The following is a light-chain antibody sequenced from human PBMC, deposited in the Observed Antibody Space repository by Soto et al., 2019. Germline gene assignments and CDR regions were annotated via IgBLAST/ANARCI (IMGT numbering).Light chain of an antibody. CDR3: QQYNNWPPIT. CDR1: QSVSSN. V-gene: IGKV3-15*01. Sequence: VLTQSPGTLSLSPGERATLSCSASQSVSSNLAWYQQKPGQAPRLLIYGASTRATGIPARFSGSGSGTEFTLTISSLQSEDFAVYYCQQYNNWPPITFGQGTRLEIK. CDR2: GAS. J-gene: IGKJ5*01.